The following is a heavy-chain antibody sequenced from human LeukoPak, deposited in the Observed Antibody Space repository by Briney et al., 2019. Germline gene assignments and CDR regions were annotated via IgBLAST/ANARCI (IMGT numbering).Heavy chain of an antibody. V-gene: IGHV1-69*01. J-gene: IGHJ4*02. D-gene: IGHD1-1*01. CDR3: ARSPNRESPPTNY. Sequence: SVKVSCKASGGTFSSYAISWVRQAPGQGLEWMGGIIPIFGTANYAQKFQGRVTITADESTSTAYMELSSLRSEDTAVYYCARSPNRESPPTNYWGQGTLVTVSS. CDR1: GGTFSSYA. CDR2: IIPIFGTA.